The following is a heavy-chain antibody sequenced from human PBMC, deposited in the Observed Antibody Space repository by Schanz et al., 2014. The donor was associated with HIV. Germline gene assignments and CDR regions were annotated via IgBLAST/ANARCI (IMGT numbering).Heavy chain of an antibody. CDR3: AKAGLFFGQLWLGFFDY. J-gene: IGHJ4*02. CDR2: ISHNGNND. CDR1: GFTFSTND. V-gene: IGHV3-30*18. D-gene: IGHD5-18*01. Sequence: QVQLVESGGGVVQPGRSLRLSWAASGFTFSTNDMHWVRQVPGKGLEWVAVISHNGNNDYYAESVKGRVTISRDNSKNTLYLQMNNLKTEDTAVYYCAKAGLFFGQLWLGFFDYWGQGAQVTVSS.